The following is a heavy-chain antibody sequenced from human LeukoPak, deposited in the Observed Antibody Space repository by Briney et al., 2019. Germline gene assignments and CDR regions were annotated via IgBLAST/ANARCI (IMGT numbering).Heavy chain of an antibody. V-gene: IGHV1-46*01. D-gene: IGHD2-8*01. CDR1: GYTFTSYY. CDR2: INPSGGGT. Sequence: ASVKVSCKASGYTFTSYYIHWVRQAPGQGREWMGVINPSGGGTSYAQKFQGRVTMTRDTSTSTVYMDLRSVRSEDTAVYFCARDMLAVPSNWFDPWGQGTLVTVSS. CDR3: ARDMLAVPSNWFDP. J-gene: IGHJ5*02.